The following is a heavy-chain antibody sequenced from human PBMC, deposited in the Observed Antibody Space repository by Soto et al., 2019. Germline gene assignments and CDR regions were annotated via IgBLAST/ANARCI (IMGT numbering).Heavy chain of an antibody. V-gene: IGHV5-51*01. J-gene: IGHJ4*02. CDR2: IYPGDSDT. CDR3: ARQQSPDGDNSSYFVY. CDR1: GYSFTRKW. D-gene: IGHD1-1*01. Sequence: PGESLKISCKGSGYSFTRKWIGWVRQMPGKGLEWVGIIYPGDSDTRYSPSFQGHVTISADKSLSTAYLQWGSLKASDTAIYYCARQQSPDGDNSSYFVYWCQRTPVTVS.